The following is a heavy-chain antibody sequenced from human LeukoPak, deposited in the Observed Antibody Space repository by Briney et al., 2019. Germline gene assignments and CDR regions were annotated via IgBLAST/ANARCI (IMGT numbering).Heavy chain of an antibody. V-gene: IGHV3-7*01. J-gene: IGHJ3*02. CDR3: ANYYDSSGYYALDM. CDR1: GFTFSRYW. Sequence: GGSLRLSCAASGFTFSRYWMSWVRQAPGKGLEWVANINEDGSEKNYVDSVKGRFTISRDNAKNSLYLEMYSLTAEDTAVYYCANYYDSSGYYALDMWGQGTMVTVSP. CDR2: INEDGSEK. D-gene: IGHD3-22*01.